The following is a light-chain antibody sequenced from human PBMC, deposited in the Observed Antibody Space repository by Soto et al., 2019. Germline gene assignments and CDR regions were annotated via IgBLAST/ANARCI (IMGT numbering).Light chain of an antibody. CDR3: QQHYSTPQT. V-gene: IGKV4-1*01. CDR2: WAS. J-gene: IGKJ2*01. Sequence: DIVMTQSPDSLAVSLGERATINCKSSQSVLYSSNNKNYLAWYQQKPGQPPKLLIYWASTRESGVPDRLSGSGSGKDFTLTISSLQAEDVAVYYCQQHYSTPQTFGQGTKLEIK. CDR1: QSVLYSSNNKNY.